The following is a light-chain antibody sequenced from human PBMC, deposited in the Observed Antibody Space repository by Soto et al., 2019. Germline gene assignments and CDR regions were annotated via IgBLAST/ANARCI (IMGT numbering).Light chain of an antibody. V-gene: IGKV3-15*01. CDR1: QSVRSS. CDR2: GAS. J-gene: IGKJ5*01. CDR3: QQYFNWPPIT. Sequence: ELVLTQSPATLSVSPGERATLSCRASQSVRSSLAWYQQKPGQAPRLLIYGASTRATGIPARFSGSGSGTEFTLTISSLQSEDFAVYYCQQYFNWPPITFGQGTRLEIK.